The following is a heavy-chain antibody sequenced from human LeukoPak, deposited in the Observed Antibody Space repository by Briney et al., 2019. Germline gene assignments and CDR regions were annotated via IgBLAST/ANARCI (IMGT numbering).Heavy chain of an antibody. D-gene: IGHD6-19*01. CDR2: IYTSGST. J-gene: IGHJ4*02. CDR3: ASQTGWTIFDY. CDR1: GFTFSSYS. Sequence: GSLRLSCAASGFTFSSYSMNWVRQAPGKGLEWIGRIYTSGSTNYNPSLKSRVTMSVDTSKNQFSLKLSSVTAADTAVYYCASQTGWTIFDYWGQGTLVTVSS. V-gene: IGHV4-59*10.